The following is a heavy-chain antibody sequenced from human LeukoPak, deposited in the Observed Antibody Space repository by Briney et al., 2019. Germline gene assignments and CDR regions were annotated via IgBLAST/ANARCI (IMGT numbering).Heavy chain of an antibody. D-gene: IGHD1-1*01. CDR3: AKVYVWNEYYFDY. J-gene: IGHJ4*02. CDR1: GFTFSTYA. CDR2: INHNGGNT. V-gene: IGHV3-23*01. Sequence: GGSLRLSCAASGFTFSTYAMNWLRQAPGKGLEGVSTINHNGGNTYYADSVKGRFTISRDNSKNTLYLQMNSLRAEDTAVYYCAKVYVWNEYYFDYWGQGTLVTVSS.